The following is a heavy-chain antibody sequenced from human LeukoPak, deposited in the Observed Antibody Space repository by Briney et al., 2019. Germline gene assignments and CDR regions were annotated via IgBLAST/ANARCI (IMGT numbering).Heavy chain of an antibody. V-gene: IGHV3-53*01. Sequence: GGSLRLSCAASGFTVSSNYMNWVRQAPGKGLEWVSVIYSGGSTYYADSVKGRFTISRDNSKNTLYLQMNSLRAEDTALYYCAREIVRGYYFDYWGQGTLVTVSS. CDR3: AREIVRGYYFDY. D-gene: IGHD3-10*02. CDR2: IYSGGST. CDR1: GFTVSSNY. J-gene: IGHJ4*02.